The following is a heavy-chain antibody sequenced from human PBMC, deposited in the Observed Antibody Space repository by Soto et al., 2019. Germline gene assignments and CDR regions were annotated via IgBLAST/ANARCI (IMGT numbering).Heavy chain of an antibody. V-gene: IGHV3-30*03. CDR2: ISYDGSNK. J-gene: IGHJ4*02. CDR1: GFTFSSYG. CDR3: ARNAHYIVATSKPDY. Sequence: GGSLRLSCAASGFTFSSYGMHWVRQAPGKGLEWVAVISYDGSNKYYADSVKGRFTISRDNSKNTLYLQMNSLRAEDTAVYYCARNAHYIVATSKPDYWGQGTLVTVSS. D-gene: IGHD5-12*01.